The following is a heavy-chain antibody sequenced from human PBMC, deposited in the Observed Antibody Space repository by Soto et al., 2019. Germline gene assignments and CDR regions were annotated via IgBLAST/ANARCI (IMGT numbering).Heavy chain of an antibody. CDR3: ARDGTGWTGGDH. J-gene: IGHJ4*02. D-gene: IGHD6-19*01. CDR1: GFTFSAYD. V-gene: IGHV3-33*01. CDR2: LWRDGSKV. Sequence: GGSLRLSCAASGFTFSAYDMHWVRQAPGKRLEWVAVLWRDGSKVYYADSVKGRFTISRDNSKNTLYLEMNSLRVEDTAVYYCARDGTGWTGGDHWGQGTLVTVSS.